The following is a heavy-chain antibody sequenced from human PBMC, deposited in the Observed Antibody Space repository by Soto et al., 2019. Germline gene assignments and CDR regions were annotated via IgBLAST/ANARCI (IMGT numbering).Heavy chain of an antibody. D-gene: IGHD3-3*01. Sequence: PWGSLRLSCAASGFTFSSYGMHWVRQAPGKGLEWVAVISYDGSNKYYADSVKGRFTISRDNSKNTLYLQMNSLRAEDTAVYYCAKDRGIVYDFWSGEGMDVWGQGTTVTVSS. CDR3: AKDRGIVYDFWSGEGMDV. V-gene: IGHV3-30*18. CDR1: GFTFSSYG. CDR2: ISYDGSNK. J-gene: IGHJ6*02.